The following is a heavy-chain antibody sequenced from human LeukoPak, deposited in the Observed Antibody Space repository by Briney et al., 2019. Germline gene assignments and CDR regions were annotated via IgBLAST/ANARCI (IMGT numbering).Heavy chain of an antibody. V-gene: IGHV1-2*02. CDR2: INPNSSAT. Sequence: GASVKVSCKASGYTFTGHYIHWVRQAPGQGLEWMGWINPNSSATDYAHSLQGRVTMTSDTSISTAYMELSRLRFDDTAVYYCARGYNWNYFDYWGQGTLVTVSS. J-gene: IGHJ4*02. D-gene: IGHD1-20*01. CDR3: ARGYNWNYFDY. CDR1: GYTFTGHY.